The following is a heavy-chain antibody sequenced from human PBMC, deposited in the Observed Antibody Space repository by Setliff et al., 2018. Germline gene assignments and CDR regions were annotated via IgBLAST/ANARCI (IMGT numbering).Heavy chain of an antibody. J-gene: IGHJ6*03. V-gene: IGHV7-4-1*02. Sequence: EASVKVSCKVSGYTFTVCTMNWVRQAPGQGLEWMGWINTYTGSPTYAQGFTGRFVFSLDTSVSTAYLQISSLKAEDTAVYYCASRGTSNGYYYYMDVWGKGTTVTVSS. D-gene: IGHD3-16*01. CDR3: ASRGTSNGYYYYMDV. CDR2: INTYTGSP. CDR1: GYTFTVCT.